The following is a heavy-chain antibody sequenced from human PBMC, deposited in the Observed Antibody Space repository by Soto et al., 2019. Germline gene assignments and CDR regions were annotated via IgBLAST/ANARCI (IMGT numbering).Heavy chain of an antibody. J-gene: IGHJ5*02. CDR1: RGSIGTYF. V-gene: IGHV4-59*01. Sequence: SETLSLTCTVSRGSIGTYFWTWIRQPPGKGLEWIGYISYSGSTNYNASLKSRVIISVDTSTNQFSLRVRSVTAADTAVYYCARDGDFTNGVCYLNGFDPWGQGTLVTVS. CDR3: ARDGDFTNGVCYLNGFDP. CDR2: ISYSGST. D-gene: IGHD2-8*01.